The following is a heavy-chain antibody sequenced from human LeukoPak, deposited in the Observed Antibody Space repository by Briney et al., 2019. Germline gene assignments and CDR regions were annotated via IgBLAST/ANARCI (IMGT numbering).Heavy chain of an antibody. CDR1: GFTFSNYA. V-gene: IGHV3-23*01. D-gene: IGHD6-6*01. CDR3: AKDWQLGY. Sequence: GGSLRLSCAASGFTFSNYAMSWVRQAPGKGPEWVSTISANGGGTYYADSVKGRFTISRDNSKNTLYVQMNSLRAEDTAVYYCAKDWQLGYWGQGILVTVSS. CDR2: ISANGGGT. J-gene: IGHJ4*02.